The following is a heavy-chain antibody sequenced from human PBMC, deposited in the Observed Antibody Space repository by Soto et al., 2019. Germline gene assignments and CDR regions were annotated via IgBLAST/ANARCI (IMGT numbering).Heavy chain of an antibody. CDR1: GGTFSSYA. Sequence: SVKVSCKASGGTFSSYAISWVRQAPGQGLEWMGGIIPIFGTANYAQKFQGRVTITADESTSTAYMELSSLRFEDTAVYYCARVSDSSGITIDYWGQGTLVTVSS. CDR2: IIPIFGTA. D-gene: IGHD3-22*01. CDR3: ARVSDSSGITIDY. V-gene: IGHV1-69*13. J-gene: IGHJ4*02.